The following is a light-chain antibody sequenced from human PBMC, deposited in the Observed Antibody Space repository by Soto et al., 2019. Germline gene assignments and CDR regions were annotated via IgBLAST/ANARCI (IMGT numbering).Light chain of an antibody. Sequence: EIVLTQSPATLSLSPGERATLSCRASQNVNRYLSWYQQKLGQAPRLLIYDASNRASGIPARFSGSGSGTDFTLTISSLEPEDGAIYYCQQRGNWPWTFGQGTKVENK. V-gene: IGKV3-11*01. CDR1: QNVNRY. CDR3: QQRGNWPWT. CDR2: DAS. J-gene: IGKJ1*01.